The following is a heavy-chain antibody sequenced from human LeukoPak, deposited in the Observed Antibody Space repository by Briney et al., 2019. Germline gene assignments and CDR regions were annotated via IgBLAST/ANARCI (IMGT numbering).Heavy chain of an antibody. Sequence: SVKVPCKASGGTFSSYAISWVRQAPGQGLEWMGGIIPIFGTANYAQKFQGRVTITADESTSTAYMELSSLRSEDTAVYYCARADYGSGSYYQSPLAYWGQGTLVTVSS. CDR2: IIPIFGTA. D-gene: IGHD3-10*01. CDR1: GGTFSSYA. J-gene: IGHJ4*02. CDR3: ARADYGSGSYYQSPLAY. V-gene: IGHV1-69*13.